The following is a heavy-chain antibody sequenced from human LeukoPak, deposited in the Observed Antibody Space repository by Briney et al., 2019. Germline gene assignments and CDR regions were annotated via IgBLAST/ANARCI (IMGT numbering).Heavy chain of an antibody. D-gene: IGHD6-19*01. V-gene: IGHV3-7*01. Sequence: PGGSLRLSCAASGFTFSSYWMSWVRQAPRKGLEWVANIKQDGSEKYYVDSVKGRFTISRDNAKNSLYLQMNSLRAEDTAVYYCARRTGYSSGWFLDYWGQGTLVTVSS. CDR3: ARRTGYSSGWFLDY. J-gene: IGHJ4*02. CDR2: IKQDGSEK. CDR1: GFTFSSYW.